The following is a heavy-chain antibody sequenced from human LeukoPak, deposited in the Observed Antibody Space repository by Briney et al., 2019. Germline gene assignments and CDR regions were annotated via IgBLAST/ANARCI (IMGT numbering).Heavy chain of an antibody. CDR3: ARFGESALYFDY. V-gene: IGHV3-21*01. J-gene: IGHJ4*02. D-gene: IGHD3-16*01. CDR2: ISSSSYI. Sequence: GGSLRLSCAASGFTSSSYSMNWVRQAPGKGLEWVSSISSSSYIYYADSVKGRFTISRDNAKNSLYLQMNSLRAEDTAVYYCARFGESALYFDYWGQGTLVTVSS. CDR1: GFTSSSYS.